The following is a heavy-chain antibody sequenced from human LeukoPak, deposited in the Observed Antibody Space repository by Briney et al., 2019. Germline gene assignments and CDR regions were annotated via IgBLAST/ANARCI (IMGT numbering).Heavy chain of an antibody. Sequence: GGSRRLSCAASGLTGSHNYVSWVRQAPGKGLEWVSAIHTSGDTCYADSVKGRFTISRDTSKNTLYLQINSLRIEDTAVYYCIVFGDSNHWGQGTLVTVCS. V-gene: IGHV3-53*01. J-gene: IGHJ5*02. CDR1: GLTGSHNY. CDR2: IHTSGDT. D-gene: IGHD4-17*01. CDR3: IVFGDSNH.